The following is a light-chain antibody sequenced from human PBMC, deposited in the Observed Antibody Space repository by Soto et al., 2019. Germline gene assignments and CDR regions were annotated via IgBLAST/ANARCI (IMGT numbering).Light chain of an antibody. Sequence: QSVLTQPASVSGSPGQSITISCTGTSSDIGTYHYVSWYQHHPGKAPKLMIYEVTNRPSGVSDRFSGSNSGKTASLTISGLQDADDDDYYCSSYTTATTPVVFGGGTKLTVL. CDR1: SSDIGTYHY. V-gene: IGLV2-14*01. J-gene: IGLJ2*01. CDR2: EVT. CDR3: SSYTTATTPVV.